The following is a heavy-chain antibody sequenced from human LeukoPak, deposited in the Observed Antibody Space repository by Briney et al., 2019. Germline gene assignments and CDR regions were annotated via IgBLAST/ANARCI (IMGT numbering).Heavy chain of an antibody. CDR2: IYTSGST. CDR3: ARLGAGRFFDY. Sequence: TSETLSLTCTVSGASISTYYWTWIRQPAGKGLEWIGHIYTSGSTNYNPSLKSRVTMSVDTSKNQFSLKLTSVTAADTAVYYWARLGAGRFFDYWGQGTLVTVSS. D-gene: IGHD1-26*01. CDR1: GASISTYY. J-gene: IGHJ4*02. V-gene: IGHV4-4*07.